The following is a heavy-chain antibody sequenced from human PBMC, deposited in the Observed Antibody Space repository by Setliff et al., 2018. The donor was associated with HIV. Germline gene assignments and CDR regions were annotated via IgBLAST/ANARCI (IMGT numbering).Heavy chain of an antibody. V-gene: IGHV3-30*02. CDR2: IRYDGSNK. J-gene: IGHJ4*02. D-gene: IGHD4-17*01. CDR3: AKDASPPNYGDYPNFDF. Sequence: GESLKISCAASGFTFSSYGMHWVRQAPGKGLEWVAVIRYDGSNKYYGDSVKGRFTISRDNSKNTLYLQMNSLRAEDTAVYYCAKDASPPNYGDYPNFDFWGQGTLVTVSS. CDR1: GFTFSSYG.